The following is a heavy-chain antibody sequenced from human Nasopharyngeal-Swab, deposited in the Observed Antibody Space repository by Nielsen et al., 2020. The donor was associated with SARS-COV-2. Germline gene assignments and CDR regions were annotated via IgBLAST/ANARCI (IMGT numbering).Heavy chain of an antibody. CDR3: AKDSGAGFCSGGTCFPTNH. CDR2: IRQDESEK. CDR1: GFTFSTYW. D-gene: IGHD2-15*01. J-gene: IGHJ5*02. V-gene: IGHV3-7*03. Sequence: GGSLRLSCEASGFTFSTYWMSWVRQAPGKGLEWVANIRQDESEKYYVDSVKGRFTISRDNAKNTLYLQMNSLRAEDTALYYCAKDSGAGFCSGGTCFPTNHWGQGTLVTVSS.